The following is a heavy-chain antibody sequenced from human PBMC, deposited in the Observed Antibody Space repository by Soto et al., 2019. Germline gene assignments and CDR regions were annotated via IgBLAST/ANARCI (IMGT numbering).Heavy chain of an antibody. Sequence: SETLSLTCTVSGGSLSGVANYWSGVLQGPGKGLELIGSIYYSGSAYYNPSLKSRLTMSVNTSKNSFSLKLHSVKAGDTAVYYCASVLCSSTTCYCADWFYXWGQGTLVTVSX. D-gene: IGHD2-2*01. CDR1: GGSLSGVANY. CDR3: ASVLCSSTTCYCADWFYX. V-gene: IGHV4-31*03. CDR2: IYYSGSA. J-gene: IGHJ5*02.